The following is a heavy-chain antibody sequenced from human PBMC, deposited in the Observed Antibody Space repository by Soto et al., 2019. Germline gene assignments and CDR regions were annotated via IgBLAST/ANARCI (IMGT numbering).Heavy chain of an antibody. CDR1: GFSFSKFW. Sequence: PGGSLRLSCAASGFSFSKFWMSWVRQAPGKWLEWVANIKQDGSQKYYVDSVKGRFTISRDNAKNSLYLQMNSLTADDTAVYYCARVLLYSASGRGWFDPWGQGTLVTVSS. V-gene: IGHV3-7*03. CDR3: ARVLLYSASGRGWFDP. CDR2: IKQDGSQK. D-gene: IGHD2-2*02. J-gene: IGHJ5*02.